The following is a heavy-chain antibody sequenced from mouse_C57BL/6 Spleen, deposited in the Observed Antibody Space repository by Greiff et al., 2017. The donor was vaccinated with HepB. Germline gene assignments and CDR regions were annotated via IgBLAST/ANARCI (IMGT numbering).Heavy chain of an antibody. D-gene: IGHD2-4*01. CDR1: GFTFSNYW. J-gene: IGHJ3*01. V-gene: IGHV6-3*01. CDR3: TGMGLRGWFAY. Sequence: EVHLVESGGGLVQPGGSMKLSCVASGFTFSNYWMNWVRQSPEKGLEWVAQISLKSDNSATHYAESGKGRFTISRDDSKSSVYLQMNNLRAEDTGIYYCTGMGLRGWFAYWGQGTLVTVSA. CDR2: ISLKSDNSAT.